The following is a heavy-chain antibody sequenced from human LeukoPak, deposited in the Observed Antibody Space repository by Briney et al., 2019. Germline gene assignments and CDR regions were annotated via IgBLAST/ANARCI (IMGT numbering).Heavy chain of an antibody. V-gene: IGHV1-2*02. CDR2: INPNSGGT. Sequence: ASVTVSCKASGYTFTGYYMHWVRQAPGQGLEWMGWINPNSGGTNYAQKFQGRVTMTRDTSISTAYMELSRLRSDDTAVYYCARETTVRSGYYSRVGWFDPWGQGTLVTVSS. CDR1: GYTFTGYY. CDR3: ARETTVRSGYYSRVGWFDP. D-gene: IGHD3-22*01. J-gene: IGHJ5*02.